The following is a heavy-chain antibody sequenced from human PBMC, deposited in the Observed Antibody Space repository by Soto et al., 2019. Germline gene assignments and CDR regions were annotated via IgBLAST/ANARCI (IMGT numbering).Heavy chain of an antibody. CDR3: ARAYCSGGGCYRSYYYYGMDV. Sequence: GGSLRLSCAASGFTFSSYWMSWVRQAPGKGLEWVASIKQDGSEKYYVDSVKGRFTISRDNAKNSLYLQMNSLRAEDTAVYYCARAYCSGGGCYRSYYYYGMDVWGQGTTVTVSS. CDR2: IKQDGSEK. V-gene: IGHV3-7*03. D-gene: IGHD2-15*01. CDR1: GFTFSSYW. J-gene: IGHJ6*02.